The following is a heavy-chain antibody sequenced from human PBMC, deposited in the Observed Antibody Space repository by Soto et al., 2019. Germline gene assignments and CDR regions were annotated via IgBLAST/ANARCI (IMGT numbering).Heavy chain of an antibody. CDR1: GFSFGDYA. CDR3: TRDGVQITDFDYRYYGFEV. J-gene: IGHJ6*02. Sequence: GGSLRLSCRGSGFSFGDYAINWFRQSPGKGLECVGFIRSKVYGGTIEYAASVKGRFSISRDDSKSIAYLQMNSLRTDDTAVYYCTRDGVQITDFDYRYYGFEVWGPGTTVTVSS. D-gene: IGHD3-16*01. CDR2: IRSKVYGGTI. V-gene: IGHV3-49*03.